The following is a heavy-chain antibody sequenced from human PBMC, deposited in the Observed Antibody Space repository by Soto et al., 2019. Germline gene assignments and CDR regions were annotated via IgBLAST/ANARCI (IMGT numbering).Heavy chain of an antibody. CDR1: GFTFSSYS. V-gene: IGHV3-48*02. CDR2: ISSSSSTI. CDR3: ATAARIAVAGTVYYYGMDV. Sequence: EVQLVESGGGLVQPGGSLRLSCAASGFTFSSYSMNWVRQAPGKGLEWVSYISSSSSTIYYADSVKGRFTISRDNAKNSLYLQMNSLRDDDTAVYYCATAARIAVAGTVYYYGMDVWGQGTTVTVSS. D-gene: IGHD6-19*01. J-gene: IGHJ6*02.